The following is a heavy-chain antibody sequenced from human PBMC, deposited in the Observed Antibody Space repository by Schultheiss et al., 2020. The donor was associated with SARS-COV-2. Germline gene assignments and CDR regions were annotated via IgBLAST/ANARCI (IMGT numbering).Heavy chain of an antibody. CDR3: AKAGPRYSGTTTPD. J-gene: IGHJ4*02. Sequence: SETLSLTCTVSGGSVSSGSYYWSWIRQPPGKGLEWIGEINHSGSTNYNPSLKSRVTISVDKSKNQFSLRLSSVTAADTAVYYCAKAGPRYSGTTTPDWGQGTLVTVYS. V-gene: IGHV4-61*01. CDR1: GGSVSSGSYY. CDR2: INHSGST. D-gene: IGHD1-26*01.